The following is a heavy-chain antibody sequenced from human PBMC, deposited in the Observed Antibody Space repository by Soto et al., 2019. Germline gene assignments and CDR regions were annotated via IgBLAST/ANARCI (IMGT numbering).Heavy chain of an antibody. D-gene: IGHD2-2*01. CDR3: AREGLVLVPTTVNSDYYYYAMDV. CDR2: INAGNGNT. J-gene: IGHJ6*02. CDR1: GYTFTSYA. Sequence: GASVKVSCKASGYTFTSYAMHWVRQAPGQRLEWMGWINAGNGNTKYSQKFQGRVTITKDTSASTAYMELSNLRSEDTAVYYCAREGLVLVPTTVNSDYYYYAMDVWGQGTTVTVSS. V-gene: IGHV1-3*01.